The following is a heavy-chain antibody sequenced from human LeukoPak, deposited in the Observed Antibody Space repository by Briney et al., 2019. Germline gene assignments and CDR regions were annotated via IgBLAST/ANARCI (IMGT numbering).Heavy chain of an antibody. CDR3: ARHLYSSGYNWFDP. V-gene: IGHV4-39*01. CDR2: IDYSGNT. J-gene: IGHJ5*02. CDR1: VGSISSSSYY. D-gene: IGHD3-22*01. Sequence: SETLSLTCTVSVGSISSSSYYWGWIRQSPGKGLEWIGGIDYSGNTYYNPSLKSRVTISVDTSKNQFSLKLSSVTAADTAVYNCARHLYSSGYNWFDPWGQGTLVTVSS.